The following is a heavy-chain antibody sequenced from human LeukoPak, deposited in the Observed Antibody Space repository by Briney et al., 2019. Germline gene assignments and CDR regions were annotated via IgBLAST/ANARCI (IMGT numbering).Heavy chain of an antibody. J-gene: IGHJ4*02. CDR3: AKVRFRYSPDFDY. D-gene: IGHD5-18*01. CDR2: IRYDGSNK. V-gene: IGHV3-30*02. Sequence: GGSLRLSCAASGFTFSSYGMHWVRQAPGKGLERVAFIRYDGSNKYYADSVKGRFTISRDNSKNTLYLQMNSLRAEDTAVYYCAKVRFRYSPDFDYWGQGTLVTVSS. CDR1: GFTFSSYG.